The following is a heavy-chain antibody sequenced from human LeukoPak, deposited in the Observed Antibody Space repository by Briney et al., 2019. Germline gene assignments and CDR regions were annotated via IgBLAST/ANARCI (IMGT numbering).Heavy chain of an antibody. D-gene: IGHD3-22*01. V-gene: IGHV3-13*01. CDR2: IGTAGDT. CDR1: GFTFSSYD. CDR3: ARVDYDSSGSHWYFDL. J-gene: IGHJ2*01. Sequence: GGSLRLSCAASGFTFSSYDMHWVRQATGKGLEWVLAIGTAGDTYYPGSVKGRFTISRENAKNSLYLQMNSLRAGDTAVYYCARVDYDSSGSHWYFDLWGRGTLVTVSS.